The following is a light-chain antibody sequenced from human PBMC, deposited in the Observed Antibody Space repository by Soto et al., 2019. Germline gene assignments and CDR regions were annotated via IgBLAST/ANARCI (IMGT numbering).Light chain of an antibody. CDR3: SSYTSSITVDVV. CDR2: EVS. V-gene: IGLV2-14*01. Sequence: QSALTQPASVSGSPGQSITISCTGTSSDVGGYDYVSWYQHFPGKAPKLIIYEVSNRPSGVSNRFSGSKSGNTASLTISGLQADDVADYYCSSYTSSITVDVVFGGGTKLTVL. J-gene: IGLJ2*01. CDR1: SSDVGGYDY.